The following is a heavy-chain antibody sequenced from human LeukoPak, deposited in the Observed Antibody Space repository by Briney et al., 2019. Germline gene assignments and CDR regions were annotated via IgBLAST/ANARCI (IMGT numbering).Heavy chain of an antibody. CDR1: GFTFSSYG. V-gene: IGHV3-30*18. J-gene: IGHJ4*02. CDR3: AKGPGGYYYDSSGYLDY. Sequence: PGGSLRLSCAASGFTFSSYGMHWVRQAPGKGLEWVAVISYDGSNKYYADSVKGRFTISRDNSKNTLYLQMNSLRAEDTAVYYCAKGPGGYYYDSSGYLDYWGQGTLVTVSS. D-gene: IGHD3-22*01. CDR2: ISYDGSNK.